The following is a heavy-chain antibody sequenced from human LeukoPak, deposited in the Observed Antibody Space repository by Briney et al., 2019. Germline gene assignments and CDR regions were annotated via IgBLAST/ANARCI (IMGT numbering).Heavy chain of an antibody. CDR3: ARDRDYTILFDY. Sequence: GGSLRLSRAASGFTFSSYSMNWVRQAPGKGLEWVSSISSSSSYIYYADSVKGRFTISRDNAKNSLYLQMNSLRAEDTAVYYCARDRDYTILFDYWGQGTLVTVSS. CDR1: GFTFSSYS. D-gene: IGHD4-11*01. J-gene: IGHJ4*02. V-gene: IGHV3-21*01. CDR2: ISSSSSYI.